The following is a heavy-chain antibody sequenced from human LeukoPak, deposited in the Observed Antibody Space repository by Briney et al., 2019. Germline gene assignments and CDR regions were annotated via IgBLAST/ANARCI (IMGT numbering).Heavy chain of an antibody. CDR1: GYSFTSYW. D-gene: IGHD2-2*01. J-gene: IGHJ5*02. CDR3: ARTWSSTSQQFDP. V-gene: IGHV5-51*01. CDR2: IYPGDSDT. Sequence: GESLKISCKGSGYSFTSYWIGWVRPLPGKGLEWMGIIYPGDSDTRYSPSFQGQVTISADKSISTAYLQWSSLKASDTAMYYCARTWSSTSQQFDPWGQGTLVTVSS.